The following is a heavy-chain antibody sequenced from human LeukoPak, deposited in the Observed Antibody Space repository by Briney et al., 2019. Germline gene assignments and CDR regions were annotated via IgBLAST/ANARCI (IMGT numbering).Heavy chain of an antibody. CDR2: IYTSGGT. J-gene: IGHJ4*02. CDR3: ARGYYYDSSVYFDY. V-gene: IGHV4-4*07. Sequence: SETLSLTCIVSGGSIRSGYWSWIRQPAGKGLEWIGRIYTSGGTNYNPSLKSRVTMSVDTSKNQFSLKLSSVTAADTAVYYCARGYYYDSSVYFDYWGQGTLVPVSS. D-gene: IGHD3-22*01. CDR1: GGSIRSGY.